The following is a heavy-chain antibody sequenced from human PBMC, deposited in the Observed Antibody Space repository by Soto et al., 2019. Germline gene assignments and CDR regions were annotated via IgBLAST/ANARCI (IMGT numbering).Heavy chain of an antibody. CDR3: AKELWSGPMDV. Sequence: TSETLSLTCTVSGGSVSSNSYSWGWIRQSPGKGLEWIGTIYSTENTYYHPSLLSRVTISVDTSMNSLRAEDTAVYYCAKELWSGPMDVWGQGTTVTVS. CDR2: IYSTENT. V-gene: IGHV4-39*02. CDR1: GGSVSSNSYS. D-gene: IGHD3-3*01. J-gene: IGHJ6*02.